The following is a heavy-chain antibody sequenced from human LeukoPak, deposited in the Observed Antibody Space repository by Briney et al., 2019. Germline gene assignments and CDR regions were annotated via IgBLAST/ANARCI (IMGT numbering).Heavy chain of an antibody. V-gene: IGHV4-39*07. CDR1: GGSISSSSYY. CDR3: ARDRGYYAYYYYMDV. D-gene: IGHD3-10*01. Sequence: SETLSLTCTVSGGSISSSSYYWGWIRQPPGKGLEWIGSIYYSGSTYYNPSLKSRVTISVDTSKNQFSLKLSSVTAADTAVYYCARDRGYYAYYYYMDVWGKGTTVTVSS. J-gene: IGHJ6*03. CDR2: IYYSGST.